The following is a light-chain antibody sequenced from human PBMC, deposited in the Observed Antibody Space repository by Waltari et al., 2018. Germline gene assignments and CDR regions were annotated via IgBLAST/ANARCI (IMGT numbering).Light chain of an antibody. CDR3: HQYNDGPPFN. J-gene: IGKJ2*01. CDR1: QSVTTN. Sequence: EIVMAQSPASLSVSPGERAIFSCRASQSVTTNVAGYQQNPGQPPRLLIYGASTRATDIPARFSGSGSGTEFTLTITSPQSEDVGVYYCHQYNDGPPFNFGQGTKLEIK. V-gene: IGKV3-15*01. CDR2: GAS.